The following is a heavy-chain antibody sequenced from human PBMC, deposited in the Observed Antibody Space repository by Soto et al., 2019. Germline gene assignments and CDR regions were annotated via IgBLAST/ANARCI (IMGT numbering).Heavy chain of an antibody. J-gene: IGHJ4*02. CDR1: GFTFSKYG. CDR2: VSHDGEAT. V-gene: IGHV3-30*03. D-gene: IGHD2-15*01. CDR3: TSDTFGARDS. Sequence: QSGGSLRLSCAASGFTFSKYGMHWVRQPPGKGLEWVAVVSHDGEATYYAGSVNGRFTISRDNSKNTLSLQMNTLRDEDTAVYYCTSDTFGARDSWGQGTLVTVSS.